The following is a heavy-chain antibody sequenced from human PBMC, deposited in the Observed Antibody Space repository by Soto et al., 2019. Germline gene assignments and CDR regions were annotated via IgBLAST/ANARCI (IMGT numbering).Heavy chain of an antibody. D-gene: IGHD6-25*01. J-gene: IGHJ5*02. V-gene: IGHV3-7*01. CDR3: VREGDSGFFS. Sequence: EVQLVESGGGLVQPGGSLRLSCATSGFTFGDYWMSWVRQAPGKRLEWVANTKQDESEKYYVGSVRGRFTISRDNAKNSLSLQMNSLRAEDTAVYFCVREGDSGFFSWGQGTLVTVSS. CDR2: TKQDESEK. CDR1: GFTFGDYW.